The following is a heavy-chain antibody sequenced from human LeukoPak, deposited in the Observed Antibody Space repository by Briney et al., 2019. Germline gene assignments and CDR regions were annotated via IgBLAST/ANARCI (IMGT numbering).Heavy chain of an antibody. V-gene: IGHV4-59*01. CDR3: ARGGWYLDF. CDR1: GGSISSYY. CDR2: IYYSGST. J-gene: IGHJ4*02. D-gene: IGHD6-19*01. Sequence: SETLSLTCTVSGGSISSYYWSWIRQPPGKGLELIGYIYYSGSTNYNPSLKSRVTISIDTSKNQFSLRLNSVTAADTAVYYCARGGWYLDFWGQGTLVTVSS.